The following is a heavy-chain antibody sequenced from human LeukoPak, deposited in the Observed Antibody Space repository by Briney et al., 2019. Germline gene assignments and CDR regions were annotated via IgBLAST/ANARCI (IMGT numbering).Heavy chain of an antibody. D-gene: IGHD5-18*01. J-gene: IGHJ4*02. CDR2: IYYSGIT. CDR1: GGSNSSSSYY. Sequence: SETLSLTCPVTGGSNSSSSYYWGWIRQPPGKGLEWIGSIYYSGITYYNPSLKSRVTISVDTSKNQFSLKLSSVTAADTAVYYCARIQLWVPDFDYWGQGTLVTVSS. V-gene: IGHV4-39*01. CDR3: ARIQLWVPDFDY.